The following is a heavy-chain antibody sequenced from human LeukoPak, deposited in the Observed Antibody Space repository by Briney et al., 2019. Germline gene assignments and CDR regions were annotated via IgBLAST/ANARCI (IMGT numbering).Heavy chain of an antibody. CDR1: GGSISSSSYY. Sequence: PSETLSLTCTVSGGSISSSSYYWGWIRQPPGKGLEWIGSIYYSGSTYYNPSLKSRVTISVDTSKNQFSLKLSSVTAADTAVYYCARDVVVPAAQIDYWGQGTLVTASS. J-gene: IGHJ4*02. V-gene: IGHV4-39*07. D-gene: IGHD2-2*01. CDR3: ARDVVVPAAQIDY. CDR2: IYYSGST.